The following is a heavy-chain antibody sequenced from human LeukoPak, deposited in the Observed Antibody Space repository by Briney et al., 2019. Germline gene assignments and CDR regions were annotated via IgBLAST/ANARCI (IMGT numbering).Heavy chain of an antibody. CDR1: GFTFSSYE. J-gene: IGHJ5*02. CDR3: AKDKFSVAVVADRLKWFDP. Sequence: GGSLRLSCAASGFTFSSYEMNWVRQAPGKGLEWVSYISISSSIIYYADSVKGRFTISRDNSKNTLYLQMNSLRADDTAVYYCAKDKFSVAVVADRLKWFDPWGQGTLVTVSS. CDR2: ISISSSII. D-gene: IGHD2-15*01. V-gene: IGHV3-48*03.